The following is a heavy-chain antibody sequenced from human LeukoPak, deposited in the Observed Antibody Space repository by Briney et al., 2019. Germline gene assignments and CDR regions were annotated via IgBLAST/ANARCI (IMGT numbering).Heavy chain of an antibody. CDR2: IYTSGST. Sequence: SETLSLTCTVSGGSISSYYWSWIRQPAGKGLEWIGRIYTSGSTNYNPSLKSRVTISLDSSKNQFSLNLRSVTAADTAVYYCARDSGIAAAGVVGGDYWGQGTLVTVSS. V-gene: IGHV4-4*07. CDR3: ARDSGIAAAGVVGGDY. CDR1: GGSISSYY. D-gene: IGHD6-13*01. J-gene: IGHJ4*02.